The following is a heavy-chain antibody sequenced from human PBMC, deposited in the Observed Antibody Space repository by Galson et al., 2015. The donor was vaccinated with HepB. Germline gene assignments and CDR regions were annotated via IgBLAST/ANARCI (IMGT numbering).Heavy chain of an antibody. CDR2: IKNRPDGGTT. V-gene: IGHV3-15*01. CDR3: TTDPDWGSGGARNVDF. D-gene: IGHD3-16*01. J-gene: IGHJ4*02. Sequence: SLRLSCAASRFTFRNAWMSWGRQAPGKRLEWVGRIKNRPDGGTTDYDAPVKGRFTISRDDSKNMLFLQMNSPKTEDTAVYYCTTDPDWGSGGARNVDFWGQGTLVTVSS. CDR1: RFTFRNAW.